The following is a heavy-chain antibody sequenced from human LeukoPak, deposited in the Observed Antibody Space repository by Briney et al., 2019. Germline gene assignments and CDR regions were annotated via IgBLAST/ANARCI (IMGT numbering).Heavy chain of an antibody. Sequence: GGSLRLSCAASGFTFSSYWMHWVRKVPGKGLVWVARINPGGSSITYADSVKGRFTISRDNAKNTLYLQMDSLRAEDTGVYYCARSNQADDYWGQGTLVTVSS. CDR1: GFTFSSYW. CDR2: INPGGSSI. CDR3: ARSNQADDY. J-gene: IGHJ4*02. V-gene: IGHV3-74*01. D-gene: IGHD1-14*01.